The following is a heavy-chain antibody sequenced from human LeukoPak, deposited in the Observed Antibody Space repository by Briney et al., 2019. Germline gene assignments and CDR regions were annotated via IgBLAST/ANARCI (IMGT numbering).Heavy chain of an antibody. CDR2: INSGSSTI. V-gene: IGHV3-48*01. CDR1: EFSLRSYS. Sequence: GGSLRLSCGASEFSLRSYSMDWVRQAPGKGLGWVSDINSGSSTIYYADSVKGRFTISRDNAGNSLYLHMNSLRAEDTAVYYCARVLLERPGIDSFDMWGQGTMVTVSS. J-gene: IGHJ3*02. D-gene: IGHD1-1*01. CDR3: ARVLLERPGIDSFDM.